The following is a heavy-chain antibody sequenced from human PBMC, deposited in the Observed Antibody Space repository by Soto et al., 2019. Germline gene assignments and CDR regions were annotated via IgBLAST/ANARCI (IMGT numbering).Heavy chain of an antibody. V-gene: IGHV4-59*01. CDR2: IYYSGST. J-gene: IGHJ6*03. Sequence: PSETLSLTGTVSGGSISSYDWSWIRQPPGKGLEWIGYIYYSGSTNYNPSLKSRVTISVDTSKNQFSLKLSCVTAADTAVYYCARFNGTHSYYYMDVWGKGTTVTVSS. CDR3: ARFNGTHSYYYMDV. CDR1: GGSISSYD.